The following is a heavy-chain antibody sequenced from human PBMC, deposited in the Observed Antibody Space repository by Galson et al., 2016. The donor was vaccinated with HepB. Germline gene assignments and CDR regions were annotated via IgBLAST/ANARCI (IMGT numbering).Heavy chain of an antibody. Sequence: SLRLSCAASGFTFSSYWRHWVRQAPGKGLEWVSRIRNDETTSVIGRFTISRDNAKNTLYLEMNSLRAEDTAVYYCARDGGLGTPFDCWGQGTLVTVSS. CDR1: GFTFSSYW. CDR2: IRND. V-gene: IGHV3-74*01. J-gene: IGHJ4*02. CDR3: ARDGGLGTPFDC. D-gene: IGHD1-7*01.